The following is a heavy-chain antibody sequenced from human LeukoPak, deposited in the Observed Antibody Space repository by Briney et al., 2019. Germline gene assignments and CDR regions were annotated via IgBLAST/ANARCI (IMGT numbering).Heavy chain of an antibody. CDR3: AKDELVTTGFYYYYYNGMDV. V-gene: IGHV3-30*18. D-gene: IGHD4-11*01. CDR2: ISYDGSKK. J-gene: IGHJ6*02. Sequence: GGSLRLSCAASGFTFSSYSMNWVRQAPGKGLEWVAVISYDGSKKYYADSVKGRFTISRDNSKNTVYLQMNSLRAEDTAVYYCAKDELVTTGFYYYYYNGMDVRGQGTTVTVSS. CDR1: GFTFSSYS.